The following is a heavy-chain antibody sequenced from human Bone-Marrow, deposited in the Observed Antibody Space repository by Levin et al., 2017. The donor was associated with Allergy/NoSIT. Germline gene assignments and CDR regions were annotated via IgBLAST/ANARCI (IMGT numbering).Heavy chain of an antibody. CDR2: IYYSGST. CDR1: GGSISSYY. CDR3: ARPGGQYGMDV. D-gene: IGHD3-16*01. V-gene: IGHV4-59*01. Sequence: SQTLSLTCTVSGGSISSYYWSWIRQPPGKGLEWIGYIYYSGSTNYNPSLKSRVTISVDTSKNQFSLKLSSVTAADTAVYYCARPGGQYGMDVWGQGTTVTVSS. J-gene: IGHJ6*02.